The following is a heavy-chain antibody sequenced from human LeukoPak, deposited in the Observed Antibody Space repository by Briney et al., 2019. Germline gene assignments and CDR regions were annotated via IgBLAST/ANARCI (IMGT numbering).Heavy chain of an antibody. CDR2: IPYDETNK. D-gene: IGHD1-1*01. CDR3: AKGILESDWNPSVD. Sequence: GGSLRLSCAASGFTFSSYGMHWVRQAPGKGLEWVSFIPYDETNKYYADSVKGRFTISRDNSKNTLFLRMNGLRAEDTAVYYCAKGILESDWNPSVDWGQGTLVTVSS. CDR1: GFTFSSYG. V-gene: IGHV3-30*02. J-gene: IGHJ4*02.